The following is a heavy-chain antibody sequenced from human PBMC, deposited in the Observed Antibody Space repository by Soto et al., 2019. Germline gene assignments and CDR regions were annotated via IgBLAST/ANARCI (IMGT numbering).Heavy chain of an antibody. CDR1: GFSLSTSGVG. V-gene: IGHV2-5*02. CDR3: AHGPVVAAPFDY. Sequence: QITLKESGPTLVKPTQTLTLTCTFSGFSLSTSGVGVGWIRQPPGKALEWLALIYWDDDKRYSPSLKSRLTITKDTSKNQVVLTMTNMDPVDTATHYCAHGPVVAAPFDYWGQGTLVTVSS. J-gene: IGHJ4*02. CDR2: IYWDDDK. D-gene: IGHD2-15*01.